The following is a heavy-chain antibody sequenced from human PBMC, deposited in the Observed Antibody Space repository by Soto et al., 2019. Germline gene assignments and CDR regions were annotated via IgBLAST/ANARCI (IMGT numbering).Heavy chain of an antibody. CDR2: TYYRSKWYN. D-gene: IGHD6-19*01. V-gene: IGHV6-1*01. CDR1: GDSVSSNSAA. CDR3: ARAGRYSSGWYDYYYYYYGMDV. J-gene: IGHJ6*02. Sequence: SQTLSLTCVISGDSVSSNSAALNWIRQSPSRGLEWLGRTYYRSKWYNDYAVSVKSRITINPDTSKNQFSLQLNSVTPEDTAVYYCARAGRYSSGWYDYYYYYYGMDVWGQGTTVTVSS.